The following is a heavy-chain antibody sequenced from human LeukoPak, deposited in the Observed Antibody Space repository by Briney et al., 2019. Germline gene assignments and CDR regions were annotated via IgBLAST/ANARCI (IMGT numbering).Heavy chain of an antibody. CDR1: GGSISGYF. Sequence: SETLSLTCTVSGGSISGYFWSWIRQPAGKGLEWIGRIYSSGSNNYDPSLKSRVTMSLDTSKNHLSLNLSSVTAADTAVYYCAREPTSGREPTSGRPLDYWGQGTLVTVSS. CDR3: AREPTSGREPTSGRPLDY. CDR2: IYSSGSN. V-gene: IGHV4-4*07. J-gene: IGHJ4*02. D-gene: IGHD5-12*01.